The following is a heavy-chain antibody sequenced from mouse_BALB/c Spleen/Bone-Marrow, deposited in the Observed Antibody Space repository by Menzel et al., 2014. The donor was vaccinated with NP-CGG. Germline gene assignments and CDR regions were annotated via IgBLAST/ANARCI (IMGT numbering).Heavy chain of an antibody. CDR3: TRSTATFDY. J-gene: IGHJ2*01. V-gene: IGHV1-80*01. D-gene: IGHD1-2*01. CDR2: IYPGDGDT. CDR1: GYAFSAYW. Sequence: QVQLKQSGAELVRPGSSVKISCKASGYAFSAYWMNWVKQRPGQGLEWIGQIYPGDGDTNYNGKFKGKATLTAGKSSSTAYMQLSSLTSEDSAVYFCTRSTATFDYWGQGTTLTVSS.